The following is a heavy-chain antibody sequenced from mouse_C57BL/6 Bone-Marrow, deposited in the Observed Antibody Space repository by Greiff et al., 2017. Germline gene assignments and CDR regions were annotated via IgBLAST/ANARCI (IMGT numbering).Heavy chain of an antibody. CDR1: GFNIKDDY. CDR2: IDPENGDT. Sequence: EVQLQQSGAELVRPGASVKLSCTASGFNIKDDYMHWVKQRPEQALEWIGWIDPENGDTEYASKFQGKATITADTSSNTAYLQLSSLTSEDTAVYYCTKAYYSNFPYAMDYWGQGTSVTVSS. V-gene: IGHV14-4*01. D-gene: IGHD2-5*01. J-gene: IGHJ4*01. CDR3: TKAYYSNFPYAMDY.